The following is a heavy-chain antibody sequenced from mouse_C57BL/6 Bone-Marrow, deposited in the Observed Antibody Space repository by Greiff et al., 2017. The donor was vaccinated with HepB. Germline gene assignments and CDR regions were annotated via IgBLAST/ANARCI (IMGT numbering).Heavy chain of an antibody. Sequence: QVQLQQSGAELVRPGTSVKMSCKASGYTFTNYWIGWAKQRPGHGLEWIGDIYPGGGYTNYNDKFKGKATLTADKSSSTAYMQFSSLTSEDSAIYYCASAYPTGYFDYWGQGTTLTVSS. D-gene: IGHD2-10*01. CDR3: ASAYPTGYFDY. CDR1: GYTFTNYW. CDR2: IYPGGGYT. J-gene: IGHJ2*01. V-gene: IGHV1-63*01.